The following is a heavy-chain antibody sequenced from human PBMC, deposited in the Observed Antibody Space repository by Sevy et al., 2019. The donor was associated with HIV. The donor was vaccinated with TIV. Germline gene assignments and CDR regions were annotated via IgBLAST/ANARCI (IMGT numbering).Heavy chain of an antibody. Sequence: ASVKVSCKASGYTFTGYYIHWVRQAPGQGLEWMGRISPMNGDTDYSQKFQGRVTMTRDTSISAAYLDVTRLRSDDTATYYCARAYCSDGSCYEGAYWGQGTLVTVS. D-gene: IGHD2-15*01. V-gene: IGHV1-2*06. J-gene: IGHJ4*02. CDR3: ARAYCSDGSCYEGAY. CDR1: GYTFTGYY. CDR2: ISPMNGDT.